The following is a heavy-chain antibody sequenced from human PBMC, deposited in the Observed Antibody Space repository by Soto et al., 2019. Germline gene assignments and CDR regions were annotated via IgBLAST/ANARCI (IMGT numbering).Heavy chain of an antibody. D-gene: IGHD3-10*01. Sequence: ASVKVSCKXSGYTFTSYYMHWVRQAPGQGLEWMGIINPSGGSTSYAQKFQGRVTMTRDTSTSTVYMELSSLRSEDTAVYYCARSLRLGVYYYYYGMDVWGQGTTVTVSS. CDR2: INPSGGST. CDR1: GYTFTSYY. J-gene: IGHJ6*02. CDR3: ARSLRLGVYYYYYGMDV. V-gene: IGHV1-46*01.